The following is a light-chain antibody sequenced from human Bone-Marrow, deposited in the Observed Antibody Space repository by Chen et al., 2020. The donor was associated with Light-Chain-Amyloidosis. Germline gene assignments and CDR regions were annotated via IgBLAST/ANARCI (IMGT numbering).Light chain of an antibody. Sequence: SYELTQPPSVSESSGQTARITCSGDDLPTKYAYWYQQKPGQAPVLVIHRDTERPSGISERFSGSSSGTTATLTISGVQAEDEADYHCQSADSSGTYEVIFGGGTKLTVL. CDR3: QSADSSGTYEVI. CDR1: DLPTKY. V-gene: IGLV3-25*03. J-gene: IGLJ2*01. CDR2: RDT.